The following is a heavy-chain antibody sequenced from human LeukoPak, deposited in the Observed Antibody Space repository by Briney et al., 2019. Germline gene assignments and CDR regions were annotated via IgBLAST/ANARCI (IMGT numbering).Heavy chain of an antibody. D-gene: IGHD6-13*01. Sequence: GGSLRLSCAASGFTVSGNYMNWVRQAPGKGLEWVSVIYSGGGTYYTDSVKGRFTISRDNSKNTLYLQMNSLRAEDTAVYYCARMRSIPAAGRAGNFDYWGQGTLVTVSS. CDR1: GFTVSGNY. CDR3: ARMRSIPAAGRAGNFDY. J-gene: IGHJ4*02. CDR2: IYSGGGT. V-gene: IGHV3-66*01.